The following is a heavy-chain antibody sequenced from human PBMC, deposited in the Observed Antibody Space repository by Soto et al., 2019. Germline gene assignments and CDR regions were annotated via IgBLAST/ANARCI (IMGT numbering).Heavy chain of an antibody. J-gene: IGHJ4*02. V-gene: IGHV1-69*13. CDR3: ARYYYDSSGYYALDY. D-gene: IGHD3-22*01. CDR1: GCTFSSYA. Sequence: SVKVSCKASGCTFSSYAISWVRQAPGQGLEWMGGIIPIFGTANYAQKFQGRVTITADESTSTAYMELSSLRSEDTAVYYCARYYYDSSGYYALDYWGQGTLVTVSS. CDR2: IIPIFGTA.